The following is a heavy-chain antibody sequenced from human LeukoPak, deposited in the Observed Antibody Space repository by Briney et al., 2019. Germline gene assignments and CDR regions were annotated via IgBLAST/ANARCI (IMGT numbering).Heavy chain of an antibody. V-gene: IGHV1-46*01. CDR2: INPSGGST. J-gene: IGHJ4*02. Sequence: ASVKVSCKASGYTFTSYYMHWVRQAPGQGLEWMGIINPSGGSTSYAQKFQGRVTVTRDTSISMVYMELNRLKSDDTAVYYCAREVTGVSFDYWGQGTLVTVSS. CDR3: AREVTGVSFDY. D-gene: IGHD1-14*01. CDR1: GYTFTSYY.